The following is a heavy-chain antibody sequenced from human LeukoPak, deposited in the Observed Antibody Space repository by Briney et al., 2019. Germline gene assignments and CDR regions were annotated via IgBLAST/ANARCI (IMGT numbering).Heavy chain of an antibody. CDR1: GFTVGYNY. D-gene: IGHD1-1*01. CDR3: AKSLLTTATGTGRAFDI. J-gene: IGHJ3*02. CDR2: IYNSGST. Sequence: PGGSLRLSCAASGFTVGYNYMTWVRQAPGKGLEWVAAIYNSGSTYYADSVKGRFTISRDNSKNTLYLQMNSLRAEDLAEYYCAKSLLTTATGTGRAFDIWGQGTMVTVSA. V-gene: IGHV3-53*01.